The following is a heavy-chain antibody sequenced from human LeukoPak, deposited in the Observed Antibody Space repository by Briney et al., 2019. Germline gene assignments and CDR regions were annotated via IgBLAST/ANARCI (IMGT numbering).Heavy chain of an antibody. J-gene: IGHJ4*02. CDR2: IIPIFGTT. V-gene: IGHV1-69*01. D-gene: IGHD4-17*01. CDR3: AIWPTVSNHYFDY. CDR1: GGTFSSYA. Sequence: SVKVSCKASGGTFSSYAISWVRQAPGQGLEWMGGIIPIFGTTNYAQKFQGRVTITADESTSTAYMELSSLRSEDTAVYYCAIWPTVSNHYFDYWGQGTLVTVSS.